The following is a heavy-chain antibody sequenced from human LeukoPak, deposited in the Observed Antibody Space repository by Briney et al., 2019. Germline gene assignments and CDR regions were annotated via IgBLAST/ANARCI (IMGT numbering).Heavy chain of an antibody. Sequence: GGSLRLSCAASGFDFSNYVMTWVRQAPGKGLEWVSFISSSSSYIYYADSVKGRFTISRDNAKNSLYLQMNSLRAEDTAVYYCARARYSSSPFDPWGQGTLVTVSS. J-gene: IGHJ5*02. CDR3: ARARYSSSPFDP. D-gene: IGHD6-13*01. CDR1: GFDFSNYV. CDR2: ISSSSSYI. V-gene: IGHV3-21*01.